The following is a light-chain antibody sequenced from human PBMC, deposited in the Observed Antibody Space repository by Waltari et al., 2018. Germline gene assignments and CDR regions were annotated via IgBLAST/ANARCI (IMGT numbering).Light chain of an antibody. Sequence: QSVLTQPPSVSAAPGQRVTISCSGSPPNIGSNYVSWYQPFPGTAPKLLIYENDKRSSGIPDRFSASTSGTSATLGITGLHSGDEADYYCGTWDNSLRAGVFGGGTKLTVL. J-gene: IGLJ2*01. V-gene: IGLV1-51*02. CDR2: END. CDR1: PPNIGSNY. CDR3: GTWDNSLRAGV.